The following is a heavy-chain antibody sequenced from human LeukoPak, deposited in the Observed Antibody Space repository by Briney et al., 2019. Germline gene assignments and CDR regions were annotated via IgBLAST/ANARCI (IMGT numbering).Heavy chain of an antibody. D-gene: IGHD3-10*01. J-gene: IGHJ4*02. CDR3: ARATNLPLWFGESQYFDY. Sequence: PSQTLSLTCTVSGGSISSGGYYWSWIRQPPGKGLEWIGYIYHSGSTYYNPSLKSRVTISVDRSKNQFALKLSSVTAADTAVYYCARATNLPLWFGESQYFDYWGQGTLVTVSS. V-gene: IGHV4-30-2*01. CDR1: GGSISSGGYY. CDR2: IYHSGST.